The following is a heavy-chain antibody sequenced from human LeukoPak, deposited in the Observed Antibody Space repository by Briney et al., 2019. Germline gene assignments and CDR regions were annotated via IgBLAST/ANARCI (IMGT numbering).Heavy chain of an antibody. D-gene: IGHD3-3*01. J-gene: IGHJ4*02. V-gene: IGHV3-23*01. CDR3: AREAPRSYYDFWSGYWEYFDY. Sequence: GGSLRLSCAVSGFTFSNYAMNWVRQAPEKGLEWVSTIHGGGDVTYYADSVKGRFTISRDNSKNTLYLQMNSLRAEDTAVYYCAREAPRSYYDFWSGYWEYFDYWGQGTLVTVSS. CDR1: GFTFSNYA. CDR2: IHGGGDVT.